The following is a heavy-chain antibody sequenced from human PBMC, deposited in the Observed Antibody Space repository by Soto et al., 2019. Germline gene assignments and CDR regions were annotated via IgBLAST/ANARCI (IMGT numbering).Heavy chain of an antibody. V-gene: IGHV1-69*02. D-gene: IGHD4-17*01. J-gene: IGHJ4*02. CDR1: GGTFSSYT. CDR2: IIPILGIA. Sequence: QVQLVQSGAEVKKPGSSVKVSCKASGGTFSSYTISWVRQAPGQGLEWMGRIIPILGIANYAQKFQGRVTITADKSTSTAYMELSILRSDDTAVYYCARGTTMDFDYWGQGTLVTVSS. CDR3: ARGTTMDFDY.